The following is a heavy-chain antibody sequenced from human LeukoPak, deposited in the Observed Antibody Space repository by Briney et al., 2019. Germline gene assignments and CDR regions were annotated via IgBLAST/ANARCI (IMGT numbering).Heavy chain of an antibody. D-gene: IGHD2-2*01. J-gene: IGHJ5*02. V-gene: IGHV1-18*01. CDR2: ISAYNGNT. CDR3: ARDGDCSSTSYKEGWFDP. Sequence: ASVKVSCKASGYTFTSYGISWVRQAPGQGLEWMGWISAYNGNTNYAQKLQGRVTMTTDTSTSTAYMELRSLRSDDTAVYYCARDGDCSSTSYKEGWFDPWGQGTLVTVSS. CDR1: GYTFTSYG.